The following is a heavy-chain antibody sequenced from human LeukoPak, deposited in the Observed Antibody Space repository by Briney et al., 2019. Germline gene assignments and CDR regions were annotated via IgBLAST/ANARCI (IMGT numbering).Heavy chain of an antibody. J-gene: IGHJ6*02. V-gene: IGHV1-46*01. CDR1: GYTFTTNY. CDR2: INPSGGST. Sequence: ASVTVSFKASGYTFTTNYMHWVRQAPGQGREWMGIINPSGGSTSYAQKFQGRVTMTRDTSTSTVYMELSSLRSEDTAVYYCAREMVKLYYGMDVWGQGTTVTVSS. CDR3: AREMVKLYYGMDV. D-gene: IGHD2-21*01.